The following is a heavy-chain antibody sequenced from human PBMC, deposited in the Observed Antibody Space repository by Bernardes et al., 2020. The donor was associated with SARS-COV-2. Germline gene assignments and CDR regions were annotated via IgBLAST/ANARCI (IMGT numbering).Heavy chain of an antibody. Sequence: SETLSLTCAVYGGSFSGYYWSWIRQPPGKGLEWIGEMNHSGSTTYSPSLKSRATISVDTSKNQFSLKLRSATAADTAVYYCARGARISMIVVVMPQAAFDIWGQGTLVTVSS. CDR1: GGSFSGYY. J-gene: IGHJ3*02. V-gene: IGHV4-34*01. CDR3: ARGARISMIVVVMPQAAFDI. CDR2: MNHSGST. D-gene: IGHD3-22*01.